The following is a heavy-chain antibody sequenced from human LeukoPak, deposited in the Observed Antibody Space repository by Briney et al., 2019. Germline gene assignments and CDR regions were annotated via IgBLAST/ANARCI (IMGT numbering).Heavy chain of an antibody. V-gene: IGHV3-48*03. Sequence: PGGSLRLSCAASGFTFSNYEMHWVRQAPGKGLEWVSYISSSGSDIYYADSVKGRFTISRDNAKNSLYLHTNSLRAEDTAVYYCARDRGRYYMDVWGKGTTVTISS. CDR3: ARDRGRYYMDV. D-gene: IGHD6-25*01. CDR1: GFTFSNYE. CDR2: ISSSGSDI. J-gene: IGHJ6*03.